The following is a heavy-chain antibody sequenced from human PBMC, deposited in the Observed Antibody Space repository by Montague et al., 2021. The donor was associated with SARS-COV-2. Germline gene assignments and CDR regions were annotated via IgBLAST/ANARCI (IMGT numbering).Heavy chain of an antibody. J-gene: IGHJ5*02. CDR1: GFSLDTRGAG. D-gene: IGHD2-8*01. Sequence: PALVKPTETSTLICSFSGFSLDTRGAGVAWIRQPPGKALEWLATXYWNDGKHYNSSLKSRLSMSKDASKNQVVLILTDVDPADTATHFCAHREEDTNGSSWFDPWGQGTLVTVSS. V-gene: IGHV2-5*01. CDR2: XYWNDGK. CDR3: AHREEDTNGSSWFDP.